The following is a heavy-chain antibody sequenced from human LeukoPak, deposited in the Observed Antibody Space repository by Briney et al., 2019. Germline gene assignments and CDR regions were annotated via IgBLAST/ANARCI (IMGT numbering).Heavy chain of an antibody. D-gene: IGHD2/OR15-2a*01. J-gene: IGHJ4*02. CDR2: INHSGST. CDR3: ATIKTSMTQFDY. V-gene: IGHV4-34*08. Sequence: GSLRLSCAASGFTFSNAWMSWVRQAPGKGLEWIGEINHSGSTNYNPSLKSRVTISVDTSKNQFSLKLTSVTAADMAVYYCATIKTSMTQFDYWGQGTLVTVSS. CDR1: GFTFSNAW.